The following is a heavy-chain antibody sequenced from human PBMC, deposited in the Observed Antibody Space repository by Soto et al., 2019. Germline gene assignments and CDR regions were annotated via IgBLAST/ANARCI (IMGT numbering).Heavy chain of an antibody. CDR3: ARVDSRSPSYGMDV. J-gene: IGHJ6*02. CDR1: GETFTGYY. V-gene: IGHV1-2*04. Sequence: ASVKVSCKASGETFTGYYMHWVRQAGGQGLEWMGWINPNSGGTNYAQKFQGWVTMTRDTSISTAYMELSRLRSDDTAVYYCARVDSRSPSYGMDVWCQGTTVTLTS. CDR2: INPNSGGT. D-gene: IGHD6-6*01.